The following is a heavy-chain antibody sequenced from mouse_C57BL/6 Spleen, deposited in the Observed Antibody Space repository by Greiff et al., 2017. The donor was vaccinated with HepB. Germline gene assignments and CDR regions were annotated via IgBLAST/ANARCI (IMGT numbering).Heavy chain of an antibody. Sequence: EVLLVESGGGLVQPGGSMKLSCVASGFTFSNYWMNWVRQSPEKGLEWVAQIRMKSDNYATHYAVSVKGRFTISRDDSKSRVYLHMNNLRAEDTGIYCCTDYYSGNYWGQGTSVTVSS. CDR3: TDYYSGNY. V-gene: IGHV6-3*01. J-gene: IGHJ4*01. D-gene: IGHD2-12*01. CDR2: IRMKSDNYAT. CDR1: GFTFSNYW.